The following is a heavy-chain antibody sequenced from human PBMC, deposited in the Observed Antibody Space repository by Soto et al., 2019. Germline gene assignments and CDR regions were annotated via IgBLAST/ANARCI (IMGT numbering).Heavy chain of an antibody. CDR1: GGSISSGDYY. D-gene: IGHD3-16*01. CDR2: IYYSGST. CDR3: ARWGGRARGGRFDP. V-gene: IGHV4-30-4*01. J-gene: IGHJ5*02. Sequence: SETLSLTCTVSGGSISSGDYYWSWIRQPPGKGLEWIGYIYYSGSTYYNPSLKSRVTISVDTSKNQFSLKLSSVTAADTAVYYCARWGGRARGGRFDPWGQGTLVTVSS.